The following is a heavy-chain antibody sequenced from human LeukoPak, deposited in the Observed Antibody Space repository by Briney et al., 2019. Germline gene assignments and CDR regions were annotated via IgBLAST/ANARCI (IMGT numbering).Heavy chain of an antibody. J-gene: IGHJ4*02. CDR2: IKQDGSEK. D-gene: IGHD2-21*01. CDR1: GFTFSSYW. Sequence: PGGSLRLSCAASGFTFSSYWVSWVRQAPGKGLEWVANIKQDGSEKYYVDSVKGRFTISRDNAKNSLYLQMNSLRAEDTAVYYCASAILWWWNYWGQGTLVTVSS. V-gene: IGHV3-7*01. CDR3: ASAILWWWNY.